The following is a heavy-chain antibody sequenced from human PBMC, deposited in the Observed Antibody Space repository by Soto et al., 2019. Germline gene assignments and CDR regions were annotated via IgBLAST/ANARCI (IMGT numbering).Heavy chain of an antibody. Sequence: ETLSLTCTVSGGSISSSSYYWGWIRQPPGKGLEWIGSIYYSGSTYYNPSLKSRVTISVDTSKNQFSLKLSSVTAADTAVYYCARTVPDGYTYGYWGQGTLVTVSS. J-gene: IGHJ4*02. CDR2: IYYSGST. CDR3: ARTVPDGYTYGY. V-gene: IGHV4-39*01. D-gene: IGHD5-18*01. CDR1: GGSISSSSYY.